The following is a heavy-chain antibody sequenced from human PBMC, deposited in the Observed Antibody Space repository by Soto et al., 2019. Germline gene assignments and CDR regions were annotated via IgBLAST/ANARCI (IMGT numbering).Heavy chain of an antibody. CDR2: VYYSVTT. V-gene: IGHV4-31*03. J-gene: IGHJ4*02. CDR3: ARGWLPYFDS. Sequence: QVQLQESGPGLVKPSQSLSLTCTVSGGSLTSGGYYWHWIRQHPEKGLEWIGHVYYSVTTLYNPSLKSRVTISVDTSPNQFSLHLTSVTAADTAVYYCARGWLPYFDSWGQGTLVTVSS. D-gene: IGHD6-19*01. CDR1: GGSLTSGGYY.